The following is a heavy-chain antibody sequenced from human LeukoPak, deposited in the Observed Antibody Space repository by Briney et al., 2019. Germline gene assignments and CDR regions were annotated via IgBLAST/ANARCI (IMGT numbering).Heavy chain of an antibody. D-gene: IGHD6-6*01. Sequence: PEASVKVSCKASGYTFTSYYMHWVRQAPGQGLEWMGGIIPIFGTANYAQKFQGRVTITADESTSTAYMELSSLRSEDTAVYYCARDYSSSGEFDYWGQGTLVTVSS. CDR1: GYTFTSYY. CDR2: IIPIFGTA. V-gene: IGHV1-69*13. CDR3: ARDYSSSGEFDY. J-gene: IGHJ4*02.